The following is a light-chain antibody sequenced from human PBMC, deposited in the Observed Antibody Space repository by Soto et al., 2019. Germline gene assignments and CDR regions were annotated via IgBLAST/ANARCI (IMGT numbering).Light chain of an antibody. Sequence: DIQMTQSPSSLSTSVGDRVTITCRASQSISSYLNWYQQKPGKAPKLLIYAASSLQSGVPSRFSGSASETDFTLTISSLQPGDFATYYCQQSFITPWTFGQGTKVGIK. CDR3: QQSFITPWT. CDR2: AAS. J-gene: IGKJ1*01. CDR1: QSISSY. V-gene: IGKV1-39*01.